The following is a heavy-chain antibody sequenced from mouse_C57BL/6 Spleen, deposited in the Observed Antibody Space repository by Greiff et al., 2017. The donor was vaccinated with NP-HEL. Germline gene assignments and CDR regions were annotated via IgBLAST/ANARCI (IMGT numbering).Heavy chain of an antibody. J-gene: IGHJ3*01. V-gene: IGHV5-15*01. CDR3: ARHGPLGFAY. CDR1: GFTFSDYG. CDR2: ISNLAYSI. Sequence: EVKLVESGGGLVQPGGSLKLSCAASGFTFSDYGMAWVRQAPRKGPEWVAFISNLAYSIYYADTVTGRFTISRENAKNTLYLEMSSLRSEDTAMYYCARHGPLGFAYWGQGTLVTVSA.